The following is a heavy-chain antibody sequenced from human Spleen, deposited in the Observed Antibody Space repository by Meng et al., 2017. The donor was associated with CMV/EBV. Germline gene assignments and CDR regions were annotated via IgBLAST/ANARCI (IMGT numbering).Heavy chain of an antibody. V-gene: IGHV1-18*01. CDR2: ISAYNGNT. CDR3: ARGMYSSGDDY. Sequence: CKASGYTFTNYYSSWVRQAPVQGLEWMGWISAYNGNTNYAQKLQGRVTMTTDTSTSTAYMELRSLRSDDTAVYYCARGMYSSGDDYWGQGTLVTVSS. J-gene: IGHJ4*02. CDR1: GYTFTNYY. D-gene: IGHD6-19*01.